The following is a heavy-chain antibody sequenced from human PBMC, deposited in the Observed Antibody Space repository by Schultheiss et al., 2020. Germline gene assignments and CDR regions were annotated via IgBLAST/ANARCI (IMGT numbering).Heavy chain of an antibody. CDR1: GGSISSISYY. V-gene: IGHV4-39*01. D-gene: IGHD6-19*01. Sequence: SETLSLTCTVSGGSISSISYYWGWIRQPPGKGLEWIGSIYYSGSTYYNPSLKSRVTISVDTSKNQFSLKLSSVTAADTAVYYCARHKRAVAVYWGQGTLVNVSS. CDR3: ARHKRAVAVY. J-gene: IGHJ4*02. CDR2: IYYSGST.